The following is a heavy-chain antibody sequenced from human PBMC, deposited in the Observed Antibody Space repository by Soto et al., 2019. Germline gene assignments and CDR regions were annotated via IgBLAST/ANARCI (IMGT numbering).Heavy chain of an antibody. CDR3: AKGLSRFGGNSATFDS. Sequence: EVQLLESGGGLVQPGGSLRLSCVASGFTFRNFAMSWVRQAPEKGLQWASGITSSDTTYYTDSVKGRFTISRDNSKNTLFLQMTSLRADDPALYYCAKGLSRFGGNSATFDSWGQGTLVTVSS. CDR1: GFTFRNFA. V-gene: IGHV3-23*01. CDR2: ITSSDTT. J-gene: IGHJ4*02. D-gene: IGHD3-3*01.